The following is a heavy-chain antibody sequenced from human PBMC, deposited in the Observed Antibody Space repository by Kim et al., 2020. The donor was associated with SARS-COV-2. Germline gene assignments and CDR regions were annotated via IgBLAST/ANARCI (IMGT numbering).Heavy chain of an antibody. V-gene: IGHV5-51*01. CDR2: IYPGDSDT. D-gene: IGHD3-10*01. CDR1: GYSFTSYW. Sequence: GESLKISCKGSGYSFTSYWIGWVRQMPGKGLEWMGIIYPGDSDTRYSPSFQGQVTISADKSISTAYLQWSSLKASDTAMYYCATSYYYGSGSYYNPYYYGMDVWGPGTTVTVSS. J-gene: IGHJ6*02. CDR3: ATSYYYGSGSYYNPYYYGMDV.